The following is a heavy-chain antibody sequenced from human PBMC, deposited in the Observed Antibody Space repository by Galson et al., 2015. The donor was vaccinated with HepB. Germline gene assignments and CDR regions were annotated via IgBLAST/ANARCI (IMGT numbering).Heavy chain of an antibody. CDR3: ARTKSVFGVVVPYYYGMDV. D-gene: IGHD3-3*01. CDR1: GFTFSSYD. V-gene: IGHV3-48*03. CDR2: ISSSGSTI. J-gene: IGHJ6*02. Sequence: SLRLSCAASGFTFSSYDMNWVRQAPGKGLEWVSYISSSGSTIYYADSVKGRFTISRDNAKNSLYLQMNSLRAEDTAVYYCARTKSVFGVVVPYYYGMDVWGQGTTVTVSS.